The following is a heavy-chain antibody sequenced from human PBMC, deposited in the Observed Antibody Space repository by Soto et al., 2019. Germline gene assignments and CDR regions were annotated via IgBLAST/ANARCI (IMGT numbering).Heavy chain of an antibody. Sequence: ASVKVSCKASGYTFTSYYIHWVRQAPGQGLEWVGIINPNGGGTSYAQKLQDRFTVTSDTSTSTVYMEMSSLRSEDTAMYYCNRMLCIAVYGTSWGQGTLVTVSS. D-gene: IGHD6-19*01. V-gene: IGHV1-46*01. J-gene: IGHJ5*02. CDR2: INPNGGGT. CDR1: GYTFTSYY. CDR3: NRMLCIAVYGTS.